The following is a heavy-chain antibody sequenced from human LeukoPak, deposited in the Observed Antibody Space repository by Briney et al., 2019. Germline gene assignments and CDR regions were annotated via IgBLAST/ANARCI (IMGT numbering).Heavy chain of an antibody. V-gene: IGHV3-30*02. CDR1: GFTFSSYG. CDR2: IRYDGSNK. CDR3: AKAKVPAATDYNWFDP. J-gene: IGHJ5*02. Sequence: PGGSLRLSXAASGFTFSSYGMHWVRQAPGKGLEWVAFIRYDGSNKYYADSVKGRFTISRDNSKNTLYLQMNSLRAEDTAVYYCAKAKVPAATDYNWFDPWGQGTLVTVSS. D-gene: IGHD2-2*01.